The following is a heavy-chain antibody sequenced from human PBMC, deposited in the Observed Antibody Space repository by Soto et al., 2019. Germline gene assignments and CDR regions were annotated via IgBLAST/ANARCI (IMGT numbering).Heavy chain of an antibody. CDR3: GTGRNRQIVVLY. CDR2: IGPESGAT. V-gene: IGHV1-2*02. D-gene: IGHD1-26*01. J-gene: IGHJ6*04. Sequence: ASVKVSCKASGYTFTGHYIHWVRQAPEQGPEWMGEIGPESGATRYAQRFQGRVTMTRDMSITTVYMEVNNLSPDDTAVYYWGTGRNRQIVVLYWGKRXPVTVSS. CDR1: GYTFTGHY.